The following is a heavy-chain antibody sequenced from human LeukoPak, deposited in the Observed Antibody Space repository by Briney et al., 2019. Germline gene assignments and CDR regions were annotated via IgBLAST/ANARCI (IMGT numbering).Heavy chain of an antibody. V-gene: IGHV3-30*02. CDR1: GFTFSNYA. J-gene: IGHJ4*02. Sequence: GGSLRLSCAASGFTFSNYAIHWGRQATGKGLEWVASIRFNGNFYADYVKGRFTISRDNSKSTVSLQMDTLRTEDTALYYCARENWDFDFWGQGTLVTVSS. CDR2: IRFNGN. D-gene: IGHD7-27*01. CDR3: ARENWDFDF.